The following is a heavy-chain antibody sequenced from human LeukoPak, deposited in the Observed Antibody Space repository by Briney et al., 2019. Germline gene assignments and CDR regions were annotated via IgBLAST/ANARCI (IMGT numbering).Heavy chain of an antibody. D-gene: IGHD3-10*01. CDR3: ARVGYYGSGSYRYFDL. Sequence: ASVKVSCKASGYTFTGYYMHWVRQAPGQGLEWMGWINPNSGGTNYAQKFQGRVTMTRDTSISTAYMELSRLRSDDTAAYYCARVGYYGSGSYRYFDLWGRGTLVTVSS. J-gene: IGHJ2*01. CDR2: INPNSGGT. CDR1: GYTFTGYY. V-gene: IGHV1-2*02.